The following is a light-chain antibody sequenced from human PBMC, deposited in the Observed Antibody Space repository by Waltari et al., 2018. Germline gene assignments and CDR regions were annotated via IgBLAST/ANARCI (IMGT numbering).Light chain of an antibody. CDR2: DVS. V-gene: IGLV2-14*04. Sequence: QQPPGKCPKVMIYDVSERPSGVSNRFSGSKSGNTASLTISGLQADDEADYYCSSYTSGGSFNWVFGGGTKVTVL. CDR3: SSYTSGGSFNWV. J-gene: IGLJ3*02.